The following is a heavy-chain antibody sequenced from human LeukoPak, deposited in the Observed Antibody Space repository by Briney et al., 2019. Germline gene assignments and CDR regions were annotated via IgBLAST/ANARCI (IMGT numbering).Heavy chain of an antibody. J-gene: IGHJ5*02. CDR2: ISSTSSYI. V-gene: IGHV3-21*01. CDR1: GFTLNSYT. Sequence: GGSLRLSCAASGFTLNSYTLSWVRQAPGKGLEWVSSISSTSSYIHYADSVKGRFTISRDNPDNVVYLRMNSLRAEDTAVYYCARVAVAGPTGWFDPWGQGTLVTVSS. D-gene: IGHD6-13*01. CDR3: ARVAVAGPTGWFDP.